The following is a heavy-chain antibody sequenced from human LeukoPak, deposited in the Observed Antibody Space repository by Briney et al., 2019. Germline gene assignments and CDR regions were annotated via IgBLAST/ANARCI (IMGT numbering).Heavy chain of an antibody. J-gene: IGHJ5*02. CDR2: ISGSGGST. D-gene: IGHD3-3*01. CDR1: GFTFSSYA. V-gene: IGHV3-23*01. Sequence: GGSLRLSCAASGFTFSSYAMSWVRQAPGKGLEWVSAISGSGGSTYYADSVKGRFTISRDNSKNTLYLQMNSLRAEDTAVYYCAKIPGGGYDFWSGYSARGFDPWGQGTLVTVSS. CDR3: AKIPGGGYDFWSGYSARGFDP.